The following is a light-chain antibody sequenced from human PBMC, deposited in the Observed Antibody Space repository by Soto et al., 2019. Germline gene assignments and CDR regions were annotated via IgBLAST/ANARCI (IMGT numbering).Light chain of an antibody. V-gene: IGKV3-20*01. CDR3: QQYVTSPLT. J-gene: IGKJ4*02. Sequence: PGERATLSCRASPSVTNFLAWYRQKPGQAPRLLIYDVSTIATCIPDRCSGSGSGTDFTLIISRLEPEDFSVYYCQQYVTSPLTFGGGTKVDIK. CDR1: PSVTNF. CDR2: DVS.